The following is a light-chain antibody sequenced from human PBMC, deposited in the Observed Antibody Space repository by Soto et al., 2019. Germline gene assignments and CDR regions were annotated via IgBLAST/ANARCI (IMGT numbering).Light chain of an antibody. CDR1: QSVSSN. J-gene: IGKJ1*01. V-gene: IGKV3-15*01. CDR2: GAS. CDR3: QKYNNWPRT. Sequence: EIVITQSPTTLPVSPGERATLSRRASQSVSSNLAWYQQKPGKAPRLLIYGASTRDTGIPSRFSGSGSGTEFTLTISSLQSEDFAVYYCQKYNNWPRTFGQGTKVDI.